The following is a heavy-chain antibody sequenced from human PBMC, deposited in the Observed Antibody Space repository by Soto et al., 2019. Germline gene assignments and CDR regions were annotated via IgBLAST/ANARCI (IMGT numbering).Heavy chain of an antibody. Sequence: QVQLQESGPGLVKPSETLSLSCTVSGGSISSYYWSWFRQSPGKRMEWIGYVHHSWGSSYNPSLQSRVPISLDTSKRQFSLKVTSVTGADTAVYYCARQGFGPLHGRVDVWGQGTTVTVS. D-gene: IGHD3-10*01. V-gene: IGHV4-59*08. J-gene: IGHJ6*02. CDR1: GGSISSYY. CDR3: ARQGFGPLHGRVDV. CDR2: VHHSWGS.